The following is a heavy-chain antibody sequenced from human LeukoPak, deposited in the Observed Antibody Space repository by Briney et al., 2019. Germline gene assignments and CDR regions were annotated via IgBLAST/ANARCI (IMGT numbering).Heavy chain of an antibody. V-gene: IGHV3-30*18. J-gene: IGHJ4*02. Sequence: PGGSLRLSCAASGFTFSSYGMHWVRQAPGKGLEWVAVISYDGSNKYYADSVKGRFTTSRDNSKNTLYLQMNSLRAEDTAVYYCAKDQSYAATYLYYFDYWGQGTLVTVSS. CDR3: AKDQSYAATYLYYFDY. CDR2: ISYDGSNK. CDR1: GFTFSSYG. D-gene: IGHD2-2*01.